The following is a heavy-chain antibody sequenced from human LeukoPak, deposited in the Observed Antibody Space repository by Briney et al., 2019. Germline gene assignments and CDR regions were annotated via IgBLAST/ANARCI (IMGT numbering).Heavy chain of an antibody. D-gene: IGHD3-22*01. CDR1: GYSISSGYY. V-gene: IGHV4-38-2*01. Sequence: PSETLSLTCAVSGYSISSGYYWGWIRQPPGKGLEWIGSIYHSGSTYYNQSLKSRVTISVDTSKNQFSLKLSSVTAADTAVYYCASTDSSGYYSYYFDYWGQGTLVTVSS. J-gene: IGHJ4*02. CDR2: IYHSGST. CDR3: ASTDSSGYYSYYFDY.